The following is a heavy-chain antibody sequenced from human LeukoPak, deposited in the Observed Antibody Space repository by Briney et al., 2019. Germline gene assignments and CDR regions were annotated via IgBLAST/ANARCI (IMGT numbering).Heavy chain of an antibody. J-gene: IGHJ4*02. CDR3: AGLEMATITFH. D-gene: IGHD5-24*01. CDR1: GFTFNNFG. Sequence: GRSLRLSCAASGFTFNNFGMHWVRQAPGKGLEWVAVISYDGSNKYYADSVKGRFTISRDNSKNTLYLQMNSLRAEDTAVYYCAGLEMATITFHWGQGTLVTVSS. CDR2: ISYDGSNK. V-gene: IGHV3-30*03.